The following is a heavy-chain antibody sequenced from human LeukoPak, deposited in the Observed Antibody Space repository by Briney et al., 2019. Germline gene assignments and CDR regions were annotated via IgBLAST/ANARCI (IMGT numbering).Heavy chain of an antibody. J-gene: IGHJ4*02. Sequence: SETLSLTCAVYGGSFSGYYWSWIRQPPGEGLEWIGEINHSGSTNYNPSLKSRVTISLDSSKNQFSLKLSSVTAADTAVYYCARGLYTAIVTGLAYWGQGTLVTVSS. D-gene: IGHD5-18*01. CDR3: ARGLYTAIVTGLAY. V-gene: IGHV4-34*01. CDR1: GGSFSGYY. CDR2: INHSGST.